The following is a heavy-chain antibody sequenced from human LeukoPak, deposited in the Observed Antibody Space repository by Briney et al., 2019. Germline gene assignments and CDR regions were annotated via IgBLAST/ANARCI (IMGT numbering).Heavy chain of an antibody. Sequence: ASVKVSCKASGYTVTNYYMHWVRQAPGQGLEWMGIINPNIGSTRYAQKFQSRVTRTRDTSTSTVYMELSSLTSEDTAVYYCARERSGSGRGWFDPWGQGTLVTVSS. CDR2: INPNIGST. D-gene: IGHD3-10*01. CDR3: ARERSGSGRGWFDP. J-gene: IGHJ5*02. CDR1: GYTVTNYY. V-gene: IGHV1-46*01.